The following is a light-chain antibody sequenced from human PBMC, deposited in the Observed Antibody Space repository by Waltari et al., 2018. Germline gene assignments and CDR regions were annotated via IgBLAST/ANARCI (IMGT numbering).Light chain of an antibody. Sequence: EIVLTQSPATLSLSPGERGTPSCRASQDISSYLAWYQQKPGQAPRRLVYEASKRATGIPARFSGSGSGTDFTLTISSLEPEDFALYYCQQRSNWRATFGPGTEVGIK. CDR1: QDISSY. J-gene: IGKJ3*01. V-gene: IGKV3-11*01. CDR3: QQRSNWRAT. CDR2: EAS.